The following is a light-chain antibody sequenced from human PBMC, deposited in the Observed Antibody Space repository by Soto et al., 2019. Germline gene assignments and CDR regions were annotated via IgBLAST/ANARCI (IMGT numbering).Light chain of an antibody. CDR2: GAS. V-gene: IGKV1-27*01. J-gene: IGKJ3*01. CDR3: QRYNSVPNT. CDR1: QGISSY. Sequence: DIQMTQSPSSLSASVGARVTITCRASQGISSYLAWYQQKPGKVPKLLIYGASTLHSGVPSRFSGSGSGTDFTLTINSLQPEDVATYYCQRYNSVPNTFGPGTKVDIK.